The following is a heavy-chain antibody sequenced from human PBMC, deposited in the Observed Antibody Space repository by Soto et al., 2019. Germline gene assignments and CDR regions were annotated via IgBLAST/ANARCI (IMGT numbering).Heavy chain of an antibody. CDR1: GYTFTSYY. Sequence: QVQLVQSGAEVKKPGASVKVSCKASGYTFTSYYMHWVRQAPGQGLEWMGIINPSGGSTSYAQKFQGGVTMTRDTSTSTVYMELSSLRSEDTAVYYCARFWGDIVGEDWFDPWGQGTLVTVSS. V-gene: IGHV1-46*01. CDR3: ARFWGDIVGEDWFDP. D-gene: IGHD1-26*01. CDR2: INPSGGST. J-gene: IGHJ5*02.